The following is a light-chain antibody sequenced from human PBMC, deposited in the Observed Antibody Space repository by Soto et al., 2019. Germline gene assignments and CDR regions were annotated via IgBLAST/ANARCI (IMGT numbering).Light chain of an antibody. CDR2: KAS. CDR1: QTISSW. J-gene: IGKJ1*01. V-gene: IGKV1-5*03. CDR3: QHYNSYSEA. Sequence: DIQMTQSPSTLSGSVGDRVTITCRASQTISSWLAWYQQKPGKAPKPLIYKASTLKSGVPSRFSGSGSGTEFTLTISSLQPDDFATYYCQHYNSYSEAVGQGTKVEL.